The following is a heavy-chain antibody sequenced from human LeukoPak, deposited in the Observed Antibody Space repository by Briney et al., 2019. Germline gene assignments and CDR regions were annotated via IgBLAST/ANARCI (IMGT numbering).Heavy chain of an antibody. D-gene: IGHD3-9*01. CDR3: ARVSPSPPLYDILTGYPQY. Sequence: PSETLSLTCTVSGGSISSSSFYWGWIRQPPGRGLEWIGSIYYSGSTYYNPSLKSRVTISVDTSKNQFSLKLSSVTAADTAVYYCARVSPSPPLYDILTGYPQYWGQGTLVTVSS. J-gene: IGHJ4*02. CDR1: GGSISSSSFY. V-gene: IGHV4-39*07. CDR2: IYYSGST.